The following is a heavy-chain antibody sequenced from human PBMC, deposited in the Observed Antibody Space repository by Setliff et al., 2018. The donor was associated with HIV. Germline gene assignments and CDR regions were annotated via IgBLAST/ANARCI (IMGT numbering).Heavy chain of an antibody. Sequence: GGSLRLSCAASGFTFNSYGIHWVRQAPGKGLEWVALIWYDASKKEYADAAKGRFNILRDDSKKTAYLQMNSLRADDTAVYYCVKDVLKFWSGSGALDFWGPGTLITVSS. CDR2: IWYDASKK. V-gene: IGHV3-33*06. CDR1: GFTFNSYG. J-gene: IGHJ4*02. D-gene: IGHD3-3*01. CDR3: VKDVLKFWSGSGALDF.